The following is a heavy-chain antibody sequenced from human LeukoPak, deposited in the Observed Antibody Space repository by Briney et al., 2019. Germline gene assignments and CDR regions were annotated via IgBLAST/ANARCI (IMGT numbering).Heavy chain of an antibody. CDR2: ISGTGAHT. Sequence: PGGSLRLSCEVSGITFETYAMNWVRQAPGKGLERVAGISGTGAHTYYADSVKGRFTVSRDNSRDTLYLLLKSLRAEDTAVYFCAKDIHVAAAVPAPYWGQGTLVTVSS. V-gene: IGHV3-23*01. CDR1: GITFETYA. CDR3: AKDIHVAAAVPAPY. J-gene: IGHJ4*02. D-gene: IGHD6-13*01.